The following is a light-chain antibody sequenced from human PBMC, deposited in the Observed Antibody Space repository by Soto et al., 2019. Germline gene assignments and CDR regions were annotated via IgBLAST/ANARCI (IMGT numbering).Light chain of an antibody. V-gene: IGKV1-39*01. CDR1: QSISTH. CDR2: GSS. J-gene: IGKJ1*01. Sequence: DIQMTQSPSSLSASVGDRVTITCRASQSISTHLNWYQQKPGKAPKLLIYGSSSLQSGVPSRFSGSGSGTDFTLTISSLQPEDFATYHCQQSYSPFWTVGQGTKVDIK. CDR3: QQSYSPFWT.